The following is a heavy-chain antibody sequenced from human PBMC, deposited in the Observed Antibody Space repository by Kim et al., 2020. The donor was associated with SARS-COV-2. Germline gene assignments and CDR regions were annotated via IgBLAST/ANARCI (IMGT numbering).Heavy chain of an antibody. CDR3: ARGGPHYYFDY. CDR1: GFTFSSYW. J-gene: IGHJ4*02. CDR2: INSDGSST. V-gene: IGHV3-74*01. Sequence: GGSLRLSCAASGFTFSSYWMHWVRQAPGKGLVWVSRINSDGSSTSYVDSVKGRFTISRDNAKNTLYLQMNSLRAEDTAVYYCARGGPHYYFDYWGQGTLVTVSS.